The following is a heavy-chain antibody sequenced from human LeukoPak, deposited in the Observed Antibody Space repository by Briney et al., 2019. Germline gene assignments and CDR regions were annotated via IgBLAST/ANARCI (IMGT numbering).Heavy chain of an antibody. Sequence: PSQTLSLTCTVSGGSISSGGYYWSWIRQPPGKGLEWIGEINHSGSTNYNPSLKSRVTISVDTSKNQFSLKLSSVTAADTAVYYCARGHIDIAAAGTTPNPYYYYYSMDVWGQGTTVTVSS. CDR3: ARGHIDIAAAGTTPNPYYYYYSMDV. D-gene: IGHD6-13*01. J-gene: IGHJ6*02. CDR1: GGSISSGGYY. V-gene: IGHV4-30-2*01. CDR2: INHSGST.